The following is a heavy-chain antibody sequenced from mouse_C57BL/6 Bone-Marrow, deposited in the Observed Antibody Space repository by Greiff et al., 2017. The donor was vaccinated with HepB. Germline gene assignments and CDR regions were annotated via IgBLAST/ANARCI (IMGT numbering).Heavy chain of an antibody. Sequence: VQLKESGTVLARPGASVKMSCKTSGYTFTSYWMHWVKQRPGQGLEWIGAIYPGNSDTSYNQKFKGKAKLTAVTSASTAYMELSSLTKEDSAVYYCIYYDYEDYAMDYWGQGTSVTVSS. CDR2: IYPGNSDT. J-gene: IGHJ4*01. V-gene: IGHV1-5*01. CDR1: GYTFTSYW. D-gene: IGHD2-4*01. CDR3: IYYDYEDYAMDY.